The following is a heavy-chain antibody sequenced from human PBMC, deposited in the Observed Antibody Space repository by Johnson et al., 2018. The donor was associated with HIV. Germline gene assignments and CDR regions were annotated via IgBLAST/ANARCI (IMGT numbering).Heavy chain of an antibody. Sequence: VQLVESGGGLVQPGGSLRLSCAASGFTFSSYWMTWVRQAPGKGLEWVANMNQDGSEKYYVDSVKGRFTISRDNVKNSLYLQMNSLRAEDTAVYYCARDQGYPEPAFDIWGQGTMVTVSS. CDR2: MNQDGSEK. CDR3: ARDQGYPEPAFDI. V-gene: IGHV3-7*01. J-gene: IGHJ3*02. CDR1: GFTFSSYW. D-gene: IGHD1-14*01.